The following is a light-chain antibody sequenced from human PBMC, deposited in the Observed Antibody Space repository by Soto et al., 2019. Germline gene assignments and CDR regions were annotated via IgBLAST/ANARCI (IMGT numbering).Light chain of an antibody. CDR2: EVS. V-gene: IGLV2-14*01. Sequence: QSALTQPASVSGSPGRSITISCTGTSSDVGAYNYVSWYQQHPGKAPKVVIYEVSNRPSGVSDRFSGSKSGNTASLTISGLQAEDEGDYYCSSYTSSNTPSYAFGTRTKLTVL. J-gene: IGLJ1*01. CDR1: SSDVGAYNY. CDR3: SSYTSSNTPSYA.